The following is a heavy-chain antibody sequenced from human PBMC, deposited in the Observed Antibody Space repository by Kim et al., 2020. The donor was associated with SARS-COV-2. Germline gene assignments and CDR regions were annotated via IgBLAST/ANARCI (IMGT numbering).Heavy chain of an antibody. CDR3: VRAWGY. D-gene: IGHD3-16*01. CDR1: GFILSSYW. V-gene: IGHV3-74*01. CDR2: INSDGIT. Sequence: GGSLRLSCAASGFILSSYWMYWVRQVPGKGLVWVARINSDGITIYADSVKGRFNISRENAKNTLYLQMDSLRAEDTAVHYCVRAWGYWGRGTLVTVSS. J-gene: IGHJ4*02.